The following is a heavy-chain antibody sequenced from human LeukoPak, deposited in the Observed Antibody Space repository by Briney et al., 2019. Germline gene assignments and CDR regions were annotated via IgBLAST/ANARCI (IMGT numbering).Heavy chain of an antibody. Sequence: QPGGSLTLSCAASGFTFSSYAMSRLRQAPGKGLEGVSANSGSDGSTEDADSVKGRFTIYKDNYKNTLYLQMNSLRAEDTAVYYCAKGRRGGTHHPRLDYWGQGTLVTVSS. D-gene: IGHD2-15*01. CDR1: GFTFSSYA. J-gene: IGHJ4*02. V-gene: IGHV3-23*01. CDR2: NSGSDGST. CDR3: AKGRRGGTHHPRLDY.